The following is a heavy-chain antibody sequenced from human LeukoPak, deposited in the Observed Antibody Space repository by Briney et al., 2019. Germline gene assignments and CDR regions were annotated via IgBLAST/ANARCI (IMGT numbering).Heavy chain of an antibody. V-gene: IGHV1-46*01. Sequence: ASVKVSCKASGYTFTSYYMHWVRQAPGQGLEWMGIINPSGGSTSYAQKFQGRVTMTRDMSTSTVYMELRSLRSEDTAVYYCARVGPYCSSTSCHFDYWGQGTLVTVSS. D-gene: IGHD2-2*01. CDR3: ARVGPYCSSTSCHFDY. CDR1: GYTFTSYY. J-gene: IGHJ4*02. CDR2: INPSGGST.